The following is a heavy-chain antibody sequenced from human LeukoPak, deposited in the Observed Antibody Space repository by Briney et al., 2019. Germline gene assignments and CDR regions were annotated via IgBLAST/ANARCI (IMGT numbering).Heavy chain of an antibody. CDR1: GGSISSYY. Sequence: SETLSLTCTVSGGSISSYYWSWIRQPPGKGLEWIGYIYYSGSTNYNPSLKSRVTISVDTSKNQFSLNLRSVTAADTAVYFCARLPHCTSTSCYLGGHNFDIWGQGTMVTVSS. J-gene: IGHJ3*02. CDR3: ARLPHCTSTSCYLGGHNFDI. D-gene: IGHD2-2*01. CDR2: IYYSGST. V-gene: IGHV4-59*08.